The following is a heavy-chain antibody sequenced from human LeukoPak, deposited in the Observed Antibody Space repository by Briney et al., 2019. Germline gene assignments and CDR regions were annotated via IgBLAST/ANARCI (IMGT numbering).Heavy chain of an antibody. Sequence: SETLSLTCTVSGGSISSYYWSWIRQPPGKGLEWIGYIYYSGSTNYNPSLKSRVTISVDTSKNQFSLKLSSVTAAGTAVYYCARHNALDDAFDIWGQGTMVTVSS. CDR3: ARHNALDDAFDI. J-gene: IGHJ3*02. D-gene: IGHD3/OR15-3a*01. CDR2: IYYSGST. CDR1: GGSISSYY. V-gene: IGHV4-59*08.